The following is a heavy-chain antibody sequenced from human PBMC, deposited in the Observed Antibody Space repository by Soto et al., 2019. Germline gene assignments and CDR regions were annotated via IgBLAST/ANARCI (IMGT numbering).Heavy chain of an antibody. CDR3: AKESPASGSY. V-gene: IGHV4-31*03. D-gene: IGHD5-12*01. CDR2: IYYTGKT. Sequence: SETLSLTCSVSGDYIHVGGYYWTWIRQRPGKGLEWMGYIYYTGKTYYNPSLESRLTMSVDRSKNQFSLRLTSVTAADTAVYYCAKESPASGSYWGQGTLVTVSS. CDR1: GDYIHVGGYY. J-gene: IGHJ4*02.